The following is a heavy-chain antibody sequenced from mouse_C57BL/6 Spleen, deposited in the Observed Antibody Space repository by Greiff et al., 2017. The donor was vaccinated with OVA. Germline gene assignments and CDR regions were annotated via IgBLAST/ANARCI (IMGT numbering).Heavy chain of an antibody. V-gene: IGHV10-1*01. CDR3: VRSLYGLAMDY. CDR2: IRSKSNNYAT. CDR1: GFSFNTYA. J-gene: IGHJ4*01. Sequence: EVQGVESGGGLVQPKGSLKLSCAASGFSFNTYAMNWVRQAPGKGLEWVARIRSKSNNYATYYADLVKDRFTISRDDSESMLYLQMNNLKTEDTAMYYCVRSLYGLAMDYWGQGTSVTVSS. D-gene: IGHD2-2*01.